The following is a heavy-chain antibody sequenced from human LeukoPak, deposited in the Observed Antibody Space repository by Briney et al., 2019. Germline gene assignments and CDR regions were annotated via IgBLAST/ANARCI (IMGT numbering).Heavy chain of an antibody. Sequence: GGSLRLSCAVSGFHFPTYWMTWVRQAPGKGLEWVSAISGSGGSTYYADSVKGRFTISRDNSKNTLYLQMNSLRAEDTAVYYCASREYYGDYDYWGQGTLVTVSS. J-gene: IGHJ4*02. CDR2: ISGSGGST. CDR3: ASREYYGDYDY. D-gene: IGHD4-17*01. V-gene: IGHV3-23*01. CDR1: GFHFPTYW.